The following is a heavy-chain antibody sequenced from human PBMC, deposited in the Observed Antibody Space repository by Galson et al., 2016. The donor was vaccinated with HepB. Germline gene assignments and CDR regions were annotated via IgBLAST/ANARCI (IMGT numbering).Heavy chain of an antibody. Sequence: FLRLSCAASGFTFSYYYMSWIRQAPGKGLEWVSYISGDGRTINYADSVKGRFTISRGNAKNSLYLHMNSLTGEDTAVYYCARMFPLYSSGWYVRGDGWFDSWGQGTLVTVSS. CDR2: ISGDGRTI. CDR3: ARMFPLYSSGWYVRGDGWFDS. D-gene: IGHD6-19*01. V-gene: IGHV3-11*01. CDR1: GFTFSYYY. J-gene: IGHJ5*01.